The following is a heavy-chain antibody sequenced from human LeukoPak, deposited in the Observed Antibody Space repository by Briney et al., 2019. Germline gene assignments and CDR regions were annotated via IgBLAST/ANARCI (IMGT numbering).Heavy chain of an antibody. CDR1: GFTFNSYW. Sequence: PGGSLRLSCAASGFTFNSYWMNWVRQAPGKGLEWVANIKQDGSEKYYVDSVQGRFTISRDNAKSSLYLQMNSLRAEDTAVYYCAKFKASGDSPLDYYYYGMDVWGQGTTVTVSS. J-gene: IGHJ6*02. D-gene: IGHD4-17*01. CDR2: IKQDGSEK. V-gene: IGHV3-7*03. CDR3: AKFKASGDSPLDYYYYGMDV.